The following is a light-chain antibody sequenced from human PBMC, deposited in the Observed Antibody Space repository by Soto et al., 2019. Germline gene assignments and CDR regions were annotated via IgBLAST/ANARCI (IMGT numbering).Light chain of an antibody. V-gene: IGLV1-44*01. Sequence: QSVLTQPPSESGTPGQRVTISCSGSSSNIGSNTVNWYQHLPGMAPKLLMYGNDLRPSGVPDRFSGSRSGTSASLAISGLQSEDEADYDCAAWDDSLIAGVFGGGTKVTVL. CDR3: AAWDDSLIAGV. CDR1: SSNIGSNT. CDR2: GND. J-gene: IGLJ3*02.